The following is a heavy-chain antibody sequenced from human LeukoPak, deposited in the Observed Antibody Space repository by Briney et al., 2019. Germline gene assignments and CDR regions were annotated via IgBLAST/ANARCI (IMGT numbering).Heavy chain of an antibody. V-gene: IGHV4-59*01. Sequence: SETLSLTCTVSGGSISSYYWSWIRQPPGKGLEWIGYIYYSGSTNYNPSLKSRVTISVDTSKNQFSLKLSSVTAADTAVYYCAREDCSSTSCWGGFDYRGQGTLVTVSS. CDR1: GGSISSYY. J-gene: IGHJ4*02. CDR2: IYYSGST. CDR3: AREDCSSTSCWGGFDY. D-gene: IGHD2-2*01.